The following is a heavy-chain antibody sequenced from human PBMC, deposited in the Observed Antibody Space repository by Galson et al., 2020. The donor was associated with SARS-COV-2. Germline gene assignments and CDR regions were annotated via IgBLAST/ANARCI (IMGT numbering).Heavy chain of an antibody. Sequence: GESLKISCAASGFTFTNYGILWVRQVPGKGLEWVAVISYDGTNNYYAYSVKGRFTISKDNSKNTVYMQMNSLTDEDTGIYYCARALCAENHYDGVGMWCYVDYWGQGTLVTVSS. CDR3: ARALCAENHYDGVGMWCYVDY. CDR1: GFTFTNYG. J-gene: IGHJ4*02. V-gene: IGHV3-33*01. CDR2: ISYDGTNN. D-gene: IGHD3-16*01.